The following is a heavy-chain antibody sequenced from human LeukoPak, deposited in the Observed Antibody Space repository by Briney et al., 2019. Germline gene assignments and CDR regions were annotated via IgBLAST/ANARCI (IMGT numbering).Heavy chain of an antibody. Sequence: SETLSLTCSVSGGSFTNYYWSWIRQPPGKGLEWVGYIYTSGSTNYNSSLKSRVTIPLDTSKNQFSLKLGSVTAADTAVYYCARRRILTSSYYYYYYMDVWGKGTTVTVSS. CDR3: ARRRILTSSYYYYYYMDV. CDR1: GGSFTNYY. D-gene: IGHD3-9*01. J-gene: IGHJ6*03. CDR2: IYTSGST. V-gene: IGHV4-4*09.